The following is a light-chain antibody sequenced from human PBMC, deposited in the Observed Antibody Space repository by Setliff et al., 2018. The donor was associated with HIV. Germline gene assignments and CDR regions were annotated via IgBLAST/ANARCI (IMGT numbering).Light chain of an antibody. CDR1: SSDLRAYNY. V-gene: IGLV2-14*03. J-gene: IGLJ1*01. Sequence: QSALTQPASVSGSPGQSIAISCTGTSSDLRAYNYVSWYQQYPGKAPKVLIYDVTKRPSGVSNRFSGSKSGNTASLRISGLQAEDEAHYFCASYRSPATYVFGIGTKVTVL. CDR2: DVT. CDR3: ASYRSPATYV.